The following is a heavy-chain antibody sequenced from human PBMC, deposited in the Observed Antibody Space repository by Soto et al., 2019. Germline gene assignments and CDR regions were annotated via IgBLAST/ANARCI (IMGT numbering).Heavy chain of an antibody. Sequence: QVQLVESGGGVVQPGRSLRLSCAASGFTFNYYAMHWVRQAPGKGLEWVALISYGGSNKYYADSVKGRFTISRDNSENSLYLQMNSLGVDDTAVYYCARTPETGGFYHYFDYWGRGTLVTVSS. J-gene: IGHJ4*02. CDR3: ARTPETGGFYHYFDY. D-gene: IGHD2-8*02. V-gene: IGHV3-30-3*01. CDR1: GFTFNYYA. CDR2: ISYGGSNK.